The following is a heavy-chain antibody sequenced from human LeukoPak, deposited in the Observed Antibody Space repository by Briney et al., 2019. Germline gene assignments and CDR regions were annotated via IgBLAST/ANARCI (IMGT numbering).Heavy chain of an antibody. D-gene: IGHD3-9*01. J-gene: IGHJ5*02. CDR3: AREHFDWLSVSKINCFDP. CDR1: GYTFTSYY. Sequence: ASVKVSCKASGYTFTSYYMHWVRQAPGQGLEWMGLINPTGGSTGYAQKFQGRVTMTRDTSTSTVYMELSSLRSEDTAVYYCAREHFDWLSVSKINCFDPWGQGTLVTVSS. V-gene: IGHV1-46*01. CDR2: INPTGGST.